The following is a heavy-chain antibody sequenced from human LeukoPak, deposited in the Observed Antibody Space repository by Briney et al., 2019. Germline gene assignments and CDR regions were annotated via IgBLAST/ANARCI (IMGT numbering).Heavy chain of an antibody. J-gene: IGHJ4*02. CDR1: GFTFSNHY. CDR3: ARQCSITSCL. D-gene: IGHD2-2*01. Sequence: PGGSLRLSCAASGFTFSNHYMNWVRQAPGKGLEWVSSISSGSSSIYYADSVKGRFTISRDNAKSSLYLQMNSLGAEDTAAYYCARQCSITSCLWGQGTLVTVSS. V-gene: IGHV3-21*01. CDR2: ISSGSSSI.